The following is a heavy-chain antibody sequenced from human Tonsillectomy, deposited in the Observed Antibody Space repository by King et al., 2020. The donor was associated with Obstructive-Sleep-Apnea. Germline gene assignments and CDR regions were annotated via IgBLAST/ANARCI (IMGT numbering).Heavy chain of an antibody. D-gene: IGHD3-16*01. J-gene: IGHJ4*02. CDR2: IYSGGNT. CDR1: GFTVSSNY. Sequence: EVQLVESGGGLVQPGGSLRLSCAASGFTVSSNYMNWVRQAPGKGLECVSVIYSGGNTCYADSVKGRFTISRDNSKNTVYLQMNSLTAEDTAVYYCARGGTLAFDYWGQGTLVTVSS. CDR3: ARGGTLAFDY. V-gene: IGHV3-66*01.